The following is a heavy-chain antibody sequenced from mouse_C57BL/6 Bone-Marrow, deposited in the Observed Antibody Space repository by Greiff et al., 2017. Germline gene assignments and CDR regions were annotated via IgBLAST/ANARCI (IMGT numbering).Heavy chain of an antibody. CDR2: ISDGGSYT. J-gene: IGHJ3*01. Sequence: DVMLVESGGGLVKPGGSLKLSCAASGFTFSSYAMSWVRQTPEKRLEWVATISDGGSYTYYPDNVKGRFTISRDNAKNNLYLQMSHLKSEDTAMYYCARDRLGGFAYWGQGTLVTVSA. CDR1: GFTFSSYA. CDR3: ARDRLGGFAY. V-gene: IGHV5-4*01.